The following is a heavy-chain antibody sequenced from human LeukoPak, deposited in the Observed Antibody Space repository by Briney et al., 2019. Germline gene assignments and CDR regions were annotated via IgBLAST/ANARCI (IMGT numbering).Heavy chain of an antibody. CDR1: GGSFSGYY. V-gene: IGHV4-34*01. J-gene: IGHJ4*02. CDR2: INHSGST. D-gene: IGHD6-19*01. Sequence: SETLSLTCAVYGGSFSGYYWSWIRQPPGKGLEWIGEINHSGSTNYNPSLKSRVTISVDTSKNQFSLKLSSVTAADTAVYYCARGYSSGWGWWTNPIDYWGQGTLVTVSS. CDR3: ARGYSSGWGWWTNPIDY.